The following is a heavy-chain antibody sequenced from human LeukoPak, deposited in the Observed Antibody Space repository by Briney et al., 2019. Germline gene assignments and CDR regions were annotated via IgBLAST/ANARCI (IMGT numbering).Heavy chain of an antibody. J-gene: IGHJ6*02. Sequence: GGSLRLSCAASGSTFGNYAMSWVRQAPGKGLEWVSAISGSGVGTHYADPVKGRFTISRDNSKKTLYLQMNSLRAEDTAVYFCARGGGLDVWGQGATVTVSS. CDR2: ISGSGVGT. V-gene: IGHV3-23*01. CDR3: ARGGGLDV. CDR1: GSTFGNYA. D-gene: IGHD3-16*01.